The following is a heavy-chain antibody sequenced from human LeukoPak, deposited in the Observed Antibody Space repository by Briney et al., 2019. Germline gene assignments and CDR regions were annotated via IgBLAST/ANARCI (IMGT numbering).Heavy chain of an antibody. CDR3: ARDFSPLVVVVAAPGY. CDR2: INPNSGGT. V-gene: IGHV1-2*02. Sequence: ASVKVSCKASGYTFTGYYMHWVRQAPGQGLEWMGWINPNSGGTNYAQKFQGRVTMTRDTSISTAYMELSRLRSDDTAVYYCARDFSPLVVVVAAPGYWGQGTLVTVSS. J-gene: IGHJ4*02. D-gene: IGHD2-15*01. CDR1: GYTFTGYY.